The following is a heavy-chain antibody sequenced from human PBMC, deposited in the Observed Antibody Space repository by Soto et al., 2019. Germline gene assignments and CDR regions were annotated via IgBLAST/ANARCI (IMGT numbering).Heavy chain of an antibody. Sequence: SETLSLTCAVYGGSFSGYYWSWIRQPPGKGLEWIGEINHSGSTNYNPSLKSRVTISVDTSKNQFSLKLSSVTAADTAVYYCARGGRIGRSWYHYYYGMDVWGQGTTVTVSS. CDR1: GGSFSGYY. V-gene: IGHV4-34*01. CDR2: INHSGST. D-gene: IGHD6-13*01. CDR3: ARGGRIGRSWYHYYYGMDV. J-gene: IGHJ6*02.